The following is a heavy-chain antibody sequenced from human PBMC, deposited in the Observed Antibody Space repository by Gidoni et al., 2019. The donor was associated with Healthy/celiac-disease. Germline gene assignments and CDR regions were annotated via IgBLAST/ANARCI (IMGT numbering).Heavy chain of an antibody. Sequence: QVQLVQSGAEVKKPGASVKVSCKASGYTFTSYYMHWVRQAPGKGLEWMGIINPSGGSTSYAQKFQGRVTMTRDTSTSTVYMELSSLRSEDTAVYYCAAEGIRTPRPYLHYYYYYMDVWGKGTTVTVSS. D-gene: IGHD6-6*01. CDR3: AAEGIRTPRPYLHYYYYYMDV. CDR1: GYTFTSYY. V-gene: IGHV1-46*03. CDR2: INPSGGST. J-gene: IGHJ6*03.